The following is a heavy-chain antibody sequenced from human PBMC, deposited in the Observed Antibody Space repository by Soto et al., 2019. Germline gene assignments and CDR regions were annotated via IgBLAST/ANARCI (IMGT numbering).Heavy chain of an antibody. J-gene: IGHJ4*02. V-gene: IGHV3-33*01. D-gene: IGHD1-1*01. CDR2: IWYDGSNK. CDR1: GFTFSSYG. Sequence: QVQLVESGGGVVQPGRSLRLSCAASGFTFSSYGMHWVRQAPGKGLEWVAVIWYDGSNKYYADSVKGRFTISRDNSKNTLYLQMNSLRAEDTAVYYCARLMTTGTFDYWGQGTLVTVSS. CDR3: ARLMTTGTFDY.